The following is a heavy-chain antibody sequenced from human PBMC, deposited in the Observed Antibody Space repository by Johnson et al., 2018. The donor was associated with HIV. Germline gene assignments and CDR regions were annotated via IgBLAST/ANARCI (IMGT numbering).Heavy chain of an antibody. V-gene: IGHV3-11*04. D-gene: IGHD3-22*01. J-gene: IGHJ3*02. CDR1: GFTFSDYY. Sequence: VQLVESRGGLVKPGGSLRLSCAASGFTFSDYYMSWIRQAPGKGLEWVSYISSSGSTIYYADSVKGRFTISRDNAKNSLYLQMNSLRAEDTAVHYCARDQRITMMANTRDAFDIWGQGTMVTVSS. CDR3: ARDQRITMMANTRDAFDI. CDR2: ISSSGSTI.